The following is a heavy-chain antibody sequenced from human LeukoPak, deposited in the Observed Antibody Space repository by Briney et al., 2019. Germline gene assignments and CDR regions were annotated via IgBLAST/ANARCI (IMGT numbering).Heavy chain of an antibody. D-gene: IGHD2-15*01. Sequence: GRSLRLSCATSGFTFTGYSMNWVRQGPGKGLERVSSICTTGSYKYYADSVTGRFTISRDSARDSLNLQMNSLRAEDTAVYLCARAVDLVVVAPATRGYYGMDVWGQGTTVTVSS. CDR3: ARAVDLVVVAPATRGYYGMDV. J-gene: IGHJ6*02. V-gene: IGHV3-21*01. CDR1: GFTFTGYS. CDR2: ICTTGSYK.